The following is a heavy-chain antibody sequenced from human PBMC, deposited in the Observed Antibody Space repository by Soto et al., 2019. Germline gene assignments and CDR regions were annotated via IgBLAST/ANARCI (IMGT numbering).Heavy chain of an antibody. CDR3: ARYSSESSGYYQQDY. CDR2: IYPSGST. CDR1: GGSISGHH. Sequence: SETLSLTCTVSGGSISGHHWSWFRQTPGKRPKWIGYIYPSGSTNYNSSLKSRVIIAIDTSKNQFSLRLSSVTAADTAVYFCARYSSESSGYYQQDYWGQGALVTVS. J-gene: IGHJ4*02. D-gene: IGHD3-22*01. V-gene: IGHV4-59*11.